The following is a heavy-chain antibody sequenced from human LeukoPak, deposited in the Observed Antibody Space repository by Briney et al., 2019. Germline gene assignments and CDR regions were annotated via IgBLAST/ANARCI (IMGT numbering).Heavy chain of an antibody. J-gene: IGHJ4*02. Sequence: SETLSLTCAVYGGSFSGYYWSWIRQPPGKGLEWIGEINHSGSANYNPSLKSRVTISVDTSKNQFSLKLSSVTAADTAVYYCARKLSDYGGPWGFWGQGTLVTVSS. CDR1: GGSFSGYY. CDR2: INHSGSA. D-gene: IGHD4-23*01. V-gene: IGHV4-34*01. CDR3: ARKLSDYGGPWGF.